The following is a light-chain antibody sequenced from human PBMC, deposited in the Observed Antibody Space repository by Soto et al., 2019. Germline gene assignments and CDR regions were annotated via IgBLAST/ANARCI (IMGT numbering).Light chain of an antibody. CDR3: TSYTSSGNYF. CDR1: SNDVGAYDY. Sequence: QSVLTQPASVSGSPGQSIAISCTGNSNDVGAYDYVSWYQQHPGKAPKLMIYDVSNRPSGVSNRFSGSKSANTASLTISGLQAEDEADYYCTSYTSSGNYFFGTGTKVTVL. J-gene: IGLJ1*01. V-gene: IGLV2-14*01. CDR2: DVS.